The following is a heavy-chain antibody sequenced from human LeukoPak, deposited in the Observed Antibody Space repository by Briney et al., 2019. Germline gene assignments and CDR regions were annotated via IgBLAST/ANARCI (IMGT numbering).Heavy chain of an antibody. D-gene: IGHD3-22*01. J-gene: IGHJ4*02. CDR3: ARGDSSGYNFDY. V-gene: IGHV1-46*01. CDR1: GYTFTSYY. Sequence: ASVKVSCKASGYTFTSYYMHWVRQAPGQGLEWMGIINPSGGSTSYAQRFQGRLTMTRDSSTSTVYMELGSLRSEDTAVYYCARGDSSGYNFDYWGQGTLVTVSS. CDR2: INPSGGST.